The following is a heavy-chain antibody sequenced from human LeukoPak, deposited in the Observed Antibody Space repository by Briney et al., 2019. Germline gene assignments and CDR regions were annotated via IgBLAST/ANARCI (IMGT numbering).Heavy chain of an antibody. J-gene: IGHJ4*02. Sequence: SGPTLVSPTQTLMLTCTFSGFSISSSGVGVGWIRQPPGRALEWLALIFWGDDKRYSPSLKNWLNITRDTSKSQVVLTMTNLDPVDAATYYCAHSRRLRDCSGGSCYYFDYWGQGTLVTVSS. CDR2: IFWGDDK. V-gene: IGHV2-5*02. D-gene: IGHD2-15*01. CDR1: GFSISSSGVG. CDR3: AHSRRLRDCSGGSCYYFDY.